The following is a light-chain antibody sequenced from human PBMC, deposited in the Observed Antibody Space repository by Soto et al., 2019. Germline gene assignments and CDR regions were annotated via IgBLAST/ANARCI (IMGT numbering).Light chain of an antibody. Sequence: QSVLTQPASVSGSPGQSITISCTGTSSDVGGYNYVCWYQQHPGKAPKLIIYDVSNRPSGVSNRFSASKSGNTASLSISGLQAEDVADYYCSSYTSSSTVVFGGATNLTVL. CDR3: SSYTSSSTVV. V-gene: IGLV2-14*01. CDR2: DVS. J-gene: IGLJ3*02. CDR1: SSDVGGYNY.